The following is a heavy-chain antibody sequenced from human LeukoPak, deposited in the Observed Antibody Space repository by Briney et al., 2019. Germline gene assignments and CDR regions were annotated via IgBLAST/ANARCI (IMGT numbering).Heavy chain of an antibody. CDR1: GFTFSSYE. J-gene: IGHJ4*02. CDR2: INSDGSST. Sequence: GGSLRLSCAASGFTFSSYEMNWVRQAPGKGLVWVSRINSDGSSTSCADSVKGRFTISRDNAKNTLYLQMNSLRAEDTAVYYCAKAWHDYGDYFGGWGQGTLVTVSS. V-gene: IGHV3-74*01. CDR3: AKAWHDYGDYFGG. D-gene: IGHD4-17*01.